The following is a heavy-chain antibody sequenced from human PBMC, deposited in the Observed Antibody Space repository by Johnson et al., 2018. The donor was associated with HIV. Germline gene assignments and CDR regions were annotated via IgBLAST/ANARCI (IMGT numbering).Heavy chain of an antibody. V-gene: IGHV3-30*04. CDR3: ARGPITIFGVVTTGDAFDI. CDR2: ISSDESNK. J-gene: IGHJ3*02. Sequence: QVQLVESGGGVVQPGRSLRLSCAASGFTFSSYAMHWVRQAPGKGLEWVAVISSDESNKYYADSVKGRFTISRDNSKNTLFLQMDSLRAEDTAVYYCARGPITIFGVVTTGDAFDIWGQGTMVTVSS. CDR1: GFTFSSYA. D-gene: IGHD3-3*01.